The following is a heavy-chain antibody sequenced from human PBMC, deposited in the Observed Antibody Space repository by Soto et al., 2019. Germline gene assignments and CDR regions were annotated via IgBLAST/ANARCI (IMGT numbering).Heavy chain of an antibody. J-gene: IGHJ4*02. CDR1: GGSISRGGYS. CDR2: MYHSGST. V-gene: IGHV4-30-2*01. D-gene: IGHD2-2*01. CDR3: ARVPDY. Sequence: QLQLQESGSGLVKPSQTLSLTCAVSGGSISRGGYSWSWIRQPPGKGLEWIGYMYHSGSTYYNPSLKSRVTISIDRSKNQFSLKRSSVTAADTAVYYCARVPDYWGQGILVTVSS.